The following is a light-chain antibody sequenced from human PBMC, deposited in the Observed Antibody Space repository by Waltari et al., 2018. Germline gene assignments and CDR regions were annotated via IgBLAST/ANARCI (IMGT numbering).Light chain of an antibody. V-gene: IGKV4-1*01. J-gene: IGKJ1*01. Sequence: DIVMTQSPDSLAVSLGERATINCKSSQRVLNSSNNENYLPWYQQKAGQPPKLLIIWASTRQSRVPGRFRGSRSGTDFTLTISSLQTEDVAVYYCQQYYNTPLTFGQGTKVEI. CDR2: WAS. CDR3: QQYYNTPLT. CDR1: QRVLNSSNNENY.